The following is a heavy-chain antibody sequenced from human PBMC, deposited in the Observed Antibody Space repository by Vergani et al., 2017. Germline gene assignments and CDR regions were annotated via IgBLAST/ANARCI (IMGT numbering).Heavy chain of an antibody. CDR3: AKDNRGNWNYVDYYYYYMDV. CDR1: GFTFSSYA. D-gene: IGHD1-7*01. J-gene: IGHJ6*03. V-gene: IGHV3-23*01. Sequence: EVQLLESGGGLGQPGGSLRLSCAASGFTFSSYAMSCVRQAPGKGREWVSAIGGSGDSTYYADSVKGRFTISRDNSKNTLYLQMNSLRAEDTAVYFCAKDNRGNWNYVDYYYYYMDVWGKGTTVTVSS. CDR2: IGGSGDST.